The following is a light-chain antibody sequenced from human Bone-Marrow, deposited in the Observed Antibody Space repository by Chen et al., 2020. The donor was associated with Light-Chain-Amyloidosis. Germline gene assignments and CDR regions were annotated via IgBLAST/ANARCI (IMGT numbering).Light chain of an antibody. CDR3: QQYGSSPTWT. CDR2: GAS. J-gene: IGKJ1*01. CDR1: QSVSSSY. Sequence: EIVLTQSPGTLSLSPGERATLSCRASQSVSSSYLAWYQQKPGQAPRLLIYGASSRATGIPDRLSGSGSGTDFTLTISRLEPEDFAVDYRQQYGSSPTWTFGQGTKVEIK. V-gene: IGKV3-20*01.